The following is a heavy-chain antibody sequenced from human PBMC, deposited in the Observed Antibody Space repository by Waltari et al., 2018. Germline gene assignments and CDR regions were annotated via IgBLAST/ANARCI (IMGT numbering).Heavy chain of an antibody. CDR3: ARHLGGSRGMDV. V-gene: IGHV4-34*01. CDR2: ISHYGST. D-gene: IGHD1-26*01. CDR1: GDY. Sequence: GDYWIWVRQSPGKGLEWIGEISHYGSTKYNPSLKSRVTISLHTSKNQFSLNLTSVTAADTAVYYCARHLGGSRGMDVWGKGTTVTVSS. J-gene: IGHJ6*04.